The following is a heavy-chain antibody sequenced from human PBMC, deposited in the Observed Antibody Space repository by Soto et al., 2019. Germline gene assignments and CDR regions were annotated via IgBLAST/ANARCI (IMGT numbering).Heavy chain of an antibody. CDR2: IYYSGST. CDR1: GGSISSYY. J-gene: IGHJ6*02. V-gene: IGHV4-59*01. CDR3: ATSIYSSGWYDWDHYYGMAV. D-gene: IGHD6-19*01. Sequence: QVQLQESGPGLVKPSETLSLTCTVSGGSISSYYWSWIRQPPGKGLECIGYIYYSGSTNYNPSPILRVTISVDTSKCQFSLKLSSVTAADTAVYYCATSIYSSGWYDWDHYYGMAVSGQGTTVIVSS.